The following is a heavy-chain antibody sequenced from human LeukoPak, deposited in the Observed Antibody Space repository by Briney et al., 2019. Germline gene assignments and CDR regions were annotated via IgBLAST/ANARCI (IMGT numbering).Heavy chain of an antibody. CDR2: IDYSAST. CDR1: GGSISTYY. J-gene: IGHJ3*02. D-gene: IGHD3-22*01. V-gene: IGHV4-59*01. Sequence: PSETLSLTCTVSGGSISTYYWSWIRQPPGKGLEWIAYIDYSASTNYNPSLKSRVTISVDTSNNQFSLKLSSVTAADTALYYCAKDLLQYYYDSSGPAFDIWGQGTMVTVSS. CDR3: AKDLLQYYYDSSGPAFDI.